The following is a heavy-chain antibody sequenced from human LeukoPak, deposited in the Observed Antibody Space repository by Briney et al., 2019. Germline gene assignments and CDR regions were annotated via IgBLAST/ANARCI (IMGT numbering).Heavy chain of an antibody. V-gene: IGHV4-59*01. Sequence: SETLSLTCTVSGGSISSYYWSWIRQPPGKGLEWIGYIYYSGTTNYNPSLKSRVTMSVDTSKNQFSLNLTSVTAADTAFYYCARGYSSSSYYFESWGQGSLVTVSS. J-gene: IGHJ4*02. CDR3: ARGYSSSSYYFES. CDR2: IYYSGTT. CDR1: GGSISSYY. D-gene: IGHD6-6*01.